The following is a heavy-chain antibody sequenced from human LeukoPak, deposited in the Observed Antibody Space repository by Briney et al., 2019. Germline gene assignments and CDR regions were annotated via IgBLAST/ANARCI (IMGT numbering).Heavy chain of an antibody. CDR3: ARDAVAGTTGNWFDP. D-gene: IGHD6-19*01. J-gene: IGHJ5*02. CDR2: ISAYNGNT. CDR1: GYTFTGCY. V-gene: IGHV1-18*04. Sequence: GASVKVSCKASGYTFTGCYMHWVRQAPGQGLEWMGWISAYNGNTNYAQKLQGRVTMTTDTSTSTAYMELRSLRSDDTAVYYCARDAVAGTTGNWFDPWGQGTLVTVSS.